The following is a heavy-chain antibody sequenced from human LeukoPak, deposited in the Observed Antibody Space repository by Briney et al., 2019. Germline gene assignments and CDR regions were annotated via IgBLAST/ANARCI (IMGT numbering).Heavy chain of an antibody. J-gene: IGHJ5*02. CDR3: ARELELWFGELFHVNWFDP. D-gene: IGHD3-10*01. Sequence: ASETLSLTCSVSGGSISSGGYYWSWIRQHPGRGLEWIGYIHYSGSTFYNPSLKSRLTISVDTSKNQFSLRLSSVTAADTAVYYCARELELWFGELFHVNWFDPWGQGTLVTVSS. CDR2: IHYSGST. CDR1: GGSISSGGYY. V-gene: IGHV4-31*03.